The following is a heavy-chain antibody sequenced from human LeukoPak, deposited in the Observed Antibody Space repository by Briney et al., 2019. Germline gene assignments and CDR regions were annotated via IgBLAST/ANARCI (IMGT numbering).Heavy chain of an antibody. J-gene: IGHJ5*02. V-gene: IGHV3-7*01. CDR1: GFTFSTYW. Sequence: GGSLRLSCAASGFTFSTYWMSWVRQVPGTGLEWVANIKQDGSQTYYVDSVRGRFIISRDNAKNSLYLQMNSLRAEDTAVYYCARERTGNPNWFDPWGQGTLVTVSS. CDR3: ARERTGNPNWFDP. D-gene: IGHD3/OR15-3a*01. CDR2: IKQDGSQT.